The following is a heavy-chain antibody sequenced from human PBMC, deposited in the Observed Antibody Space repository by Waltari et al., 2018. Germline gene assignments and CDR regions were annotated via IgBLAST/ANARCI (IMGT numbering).Heavy chain of an antibody. CDR1: GFTFSNAW. CDR2: MKSKTDGGTT. J-gene: IGHJ3*02. Sequence: EVQLVESGGGLVKPGGSLRLSCAASGFTFSNAWMSWVRQAPGKGLEWVGRMKSKTDGGTTDYAAPVKGRFTISRDDSKNTLYLQMNSLKTEDTAVYYCTTEADAFDIWGQGTMVTVSS. V-gene: IGHV3-15*01. CDR3: TTEADAFDI.